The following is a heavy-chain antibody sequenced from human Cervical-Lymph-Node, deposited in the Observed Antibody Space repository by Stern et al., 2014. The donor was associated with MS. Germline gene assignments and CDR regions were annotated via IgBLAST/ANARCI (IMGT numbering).Heavy chain of an antibody. J-gene: IGHJ4*02. CDR3: ARRAPPYYYDSSGYYLDY. CDR2: IYYSGST. D-gene: IGHD3-22*01. CDR1: GGSISSSSYY. Sequence: MQLVESGPGLVKPSETLSLTCTVSGGSISSSSYYWGWIRQPPGKGLEWIGSIYYSGSTYYNPSLKSRVTISVDTSQNQFSLKRSSGTAADTAVYYCARRAPPYYYDSSGYYLDYWGQGTLVTVSS. V-gene: IGHV4-39*01.